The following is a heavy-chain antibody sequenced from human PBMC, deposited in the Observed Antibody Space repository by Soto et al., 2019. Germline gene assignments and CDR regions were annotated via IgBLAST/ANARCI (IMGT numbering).Heavy chain of an antibody. CDR1: GYTFNTYG. D-gene: IGHD6-25*01. CDR2: IGTHNGDT. Sequence: QVQLVQSGPEVKKPGASVKVSCKASGYTFNTYGFSWVRQAPGQGLEWVGWIGTHNGDTTYAQTFQGRVTMTIDTSTTPSYMELRSLTSDDTAMYFCARDWRGAAGFDPWGQGTLVTVSS. CDR3: ARDWRGAAGFDP. V-gene: IGHV1-18*01. J-gene: IGHJ5*02.